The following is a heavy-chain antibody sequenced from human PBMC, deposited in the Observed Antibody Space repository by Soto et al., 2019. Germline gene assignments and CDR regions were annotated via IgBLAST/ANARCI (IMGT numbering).Heavy chain of an antibody. CDR2: ISSSSSTI. D-gene: IGHD5-12*01. CDR1: GFTFSSYS. Sequence: GGSLRLSCAASGFTFSSYSMNWVRQAPGKGLEWVSYISSSSSTIYYADSVKGRFTISRDNAKNSLYLQMNSLRDEDTAVYYCARDAGDGYNYYYYGMDVWGQGTTVTSP. V-gene: IGHV3-48*02. J-gene: IGHJ6*02. CDR3: ARDAGDGYNYYYYGMDV.